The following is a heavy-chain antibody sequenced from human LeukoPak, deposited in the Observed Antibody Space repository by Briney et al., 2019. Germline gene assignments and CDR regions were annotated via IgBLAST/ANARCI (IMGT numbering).Heavy chain of an antibody. V-gene: IGHV4-31*11. J-gene: IGHJ4*02. CDR2: ISYGGKA. Sequence: SETLSLTCAVSGDSISSGGYWWSWIRQHPGKGPEWIGYISYGGKADYNPSLKSRVAISADTPKNQFSLKLSSTTAADTAVYYCARAPVATLSEFDYWGQGTLVTVSS. CDR1: GDSISSGGYW. D-gene: IGHD5-12*01. CDR3: ARAPVATLSEFDY.